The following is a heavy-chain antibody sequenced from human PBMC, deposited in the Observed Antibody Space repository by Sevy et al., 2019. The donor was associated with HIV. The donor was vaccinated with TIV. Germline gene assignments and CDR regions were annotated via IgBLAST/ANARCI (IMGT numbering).Heavy chain of an antibody. J-gene: IGHJ4*02. CDR1: GFTFNDYD. CDR3: AREKFCGGDCYYFDY. CDR2: INWNGAGT. V-gene: IGHV3-20*04. D-gene: IGHD2-21*02. Sequence: GGSLRLSCAASGFTFNDYDMSWVRQAPGKGLKWVSAINWNGAGTSYADSVKGRFTVSRDNAKNSLYLQMNTLRVEDTAFYYCAREKFCGGDCYYFDYWGQGILVTVPS.